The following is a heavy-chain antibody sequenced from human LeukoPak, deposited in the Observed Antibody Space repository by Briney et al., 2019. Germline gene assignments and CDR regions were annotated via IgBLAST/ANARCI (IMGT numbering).Heavy chain of an antibody. J-gene: IGHJ4*02. Sequence: SVKVSCKASGGTFSSYAISWVRQAPGQGLEWMGGIIPIFGTANYAQKFQGRVTITADESTSTAYMELSSLRSEDTAVYYCARMAYTVATIMGPQKFGYYFDYWGQGTLVTVSS. CDR3: ARMAYTVATIMGPQKFGYYFDY. CDR1: GGTFSSYA. V-gene: IGHV1-69*13. D-gene: IGHD5-12*01. CDR2: IIPIFGTA.